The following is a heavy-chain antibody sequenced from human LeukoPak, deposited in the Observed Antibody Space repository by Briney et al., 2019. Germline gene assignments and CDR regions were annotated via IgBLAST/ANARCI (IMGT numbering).Heavy chain of an antibody. CDR3: ARGTLYRGWSYYLDF. CDR2: ISSDGSIT. J-gene: IGHJ4*02. D-gene: IGHD6-19*01. CDR1: GFTFSNYW. Sequence: GGSLRLSCAASGFTFSNYWMHWVRQVPGKGLVWVSRISSDGSITTYADSVKGRFTISRDNGKNSLYLQMNSLRAEDTAVYYCARGTLYRGWSYYLDFWGQGSQVTVSS. V-gene: IGHV3-74*01.